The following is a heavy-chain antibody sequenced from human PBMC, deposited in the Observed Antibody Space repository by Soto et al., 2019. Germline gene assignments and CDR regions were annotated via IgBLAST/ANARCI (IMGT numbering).Heavy chain of an antibody. D-gene: IGHD6-13*01. J-gene: IGHJ5*02. CDR3: ASFAAAGVNWFDP. CDR2: IIPIIGTA. V-gene: IGHV1-69*13. Sequence: GASVKVSCKASGYTFTSYAMHWVRQAPGQGLEWMGGIIPIIGTAKYAQKFQGRVTITGDASTSTAYMELSSLRSEDTAVYYCASFAAAGVNWFDPWGQGTLVTVSS. CDR1: GYTFTSYA.